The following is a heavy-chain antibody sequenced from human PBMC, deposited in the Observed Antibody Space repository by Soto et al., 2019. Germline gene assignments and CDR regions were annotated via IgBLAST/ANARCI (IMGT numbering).Heavy chain of an antibody. CDR3: ARGTRMGI. CDR1: GGSFSGYY. D-gene: IGHD1-26*01. CDR2: INHSGST. J-gene: IGHJ3*02. V-gene: IGHV4-34*01. Sequence: QVQLQQWGAGLLKPSETLSLTCAVYGGSFSGYYWSWIRQPPGKGLEWIGEINHSGSTNYNPSLKSRVTISVDTSKNQFSLKLSSVTAADTAVYSCARGTRMGIWGQGTMVTVSS.